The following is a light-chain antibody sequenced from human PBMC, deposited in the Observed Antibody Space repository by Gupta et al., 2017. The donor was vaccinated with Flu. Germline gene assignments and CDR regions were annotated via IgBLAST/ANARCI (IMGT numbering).Light chain of an antibody. J-gene: IGKJ5*01. CDR1: QTIYTW. CDR2: KAS. CDR3: QQYNSPIT. Sequence: DIQMTQSPSTLSASVGDRVTITCRASQTIYTWLAWYQQKPGNAPKLLIYKASNLESGVPSRFSGSGSGTEFTLTISSLQPDDFATYYCQQYNSPITFGQGTRLEIK. V-gene: IGKV1-5*03.